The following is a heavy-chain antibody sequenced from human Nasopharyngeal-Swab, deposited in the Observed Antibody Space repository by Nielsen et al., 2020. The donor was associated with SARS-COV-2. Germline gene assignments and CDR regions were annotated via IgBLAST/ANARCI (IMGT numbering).Heavy chain of an antibody. Sequence: GESLKISCAASGFTFSSYGMHWVRQAPGKGLEWVAVISYDGSNKYYADSVKGRFTISRDNSKNTLYLQMNSLRVEDTAVYYCAKEESSGWFLPCGYWGQGTLVTVSS. CDR3: AKEESSGWFLPCGY. J-gene: IGHJ4*02. D-gene: IGHD6-19*01. V-gene: IGHV3-30*18. CDR2: ISYDGSNK. CDR1: GFTFSSYG.